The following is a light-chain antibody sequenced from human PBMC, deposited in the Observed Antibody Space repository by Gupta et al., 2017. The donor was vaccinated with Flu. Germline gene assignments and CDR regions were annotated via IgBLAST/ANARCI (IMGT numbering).Light chain of an antibody. CDR3: LLYLGGGFSM. CDR1: SGSVSSKSY. CDR2: ATN. J-gene: IGLJ3*02. Sequence: TVVTQAPAIAVSPGETVILTCGLSSGSVSSKSYPSWYQQSPGQAPRTLIYATNTRSSGVPDRFAGSILGNKAALTITGAQSDDESEYFCLLYLGGGFSMFGGATKLTVL. V-gene: IGLV8-61*01.